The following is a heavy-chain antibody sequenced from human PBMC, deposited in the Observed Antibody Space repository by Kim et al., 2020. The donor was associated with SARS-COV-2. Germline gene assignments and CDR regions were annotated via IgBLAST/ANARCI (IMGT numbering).Heavy chain of an antibody. D-gene: IGHD1-1*01. CDR1: GGSISSYY. CDR2: IYYSGST. V-gene: IGHV4-59*01. Sequence: SETLSLTCTVSGGSISSYYWSWIRQPPGKGLEWLGYIYYSGSTNYNPSLKSRVPISVDTSKNQISLKLSSVTAADTAVYYCARYKHGGKRLDYWGQGTLV. J-gene: IGHJ4*02. CDR3: ARYKHGGKRLDY.